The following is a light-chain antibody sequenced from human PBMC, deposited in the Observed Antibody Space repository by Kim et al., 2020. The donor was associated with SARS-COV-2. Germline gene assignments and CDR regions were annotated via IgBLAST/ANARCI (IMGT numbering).Light chain of an antibody. CDR3: QQCDTCYT. CDR2: DAS. Sequence: DIQMTQSPSTLSASVGDRVTITCRASQSISSWLAWYQQKPGKAPKLLIYDASTLGSGVPSRFSGSGSGTEFTLTISSLEPDDFATYYCQQCDTCYTFAQGTKLEI. CDR1: QSISSW. J-gene: IGKJ2*01. V-gene: IGKV1-5*01.